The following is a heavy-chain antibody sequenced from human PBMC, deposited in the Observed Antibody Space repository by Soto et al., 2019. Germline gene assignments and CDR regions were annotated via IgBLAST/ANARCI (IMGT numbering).Heavy chain of an antibody. CDR2: INAGNGNT. D-gene: IGHD5-12*01. CDR3: ARDSGSSGYEGGLDP. J-gene: IGHJ5*02. CDR1: GYTFT. Sequence: QVQLVQSGAEVKKPGASVKVPCKASGYTFTMHWVRQAPGQRLEWMGWINAGNGNTKYSQKFQGRVTITRDTSASTAYMELSSLRSEDTAVYYCARDSGSSGYEGGLDPWGQGTLVTVSS. V-gene: IGHV1-3*01.